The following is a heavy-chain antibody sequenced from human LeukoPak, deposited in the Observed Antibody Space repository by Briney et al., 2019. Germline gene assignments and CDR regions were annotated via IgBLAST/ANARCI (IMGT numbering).Heavy chain of an antibody. CDR3: ARLSHDGSGYRPDY. V-gene: IGHV4-59*08. CDR2: IYYGGSS. Sequence: SETLSLTRTVSGGSIISYYWIWFRQPPGKGLEWIGNIYYGGSSNYNPALRSRVTISVDTSRNQFSLQLSSVTAADTAVYYCARLSHDGSGYRPDYWGQGTLVTVSS. J-gene: IGHJ4*02. D-gene: IGHD3-22*01. CDR1: GGSIISYY.